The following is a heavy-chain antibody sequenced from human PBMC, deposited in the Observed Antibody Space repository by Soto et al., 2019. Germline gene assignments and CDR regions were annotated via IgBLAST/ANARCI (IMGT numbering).Heavy chain of an antibody. D-gene: IGHD5-12*01. CDR2: IYNSGST. V-gene: IGHV4-59*08. CDR3: ARGNIGYGLYQYYYMDV. Sequence: QVQLQESGPGLVKPSETLSLTCTVSGGSISSHHWSWIRQPPGKGLEWIGSIYNSGSTNYNPSLKSRVTISVDTSKNQFSLKLTSVTAPDTAVYYCARGNIGYGLYQYYYMDVWGKGTTVTVSS. CDR1: GGSISSHH. J-gene: IGHJ6*03.